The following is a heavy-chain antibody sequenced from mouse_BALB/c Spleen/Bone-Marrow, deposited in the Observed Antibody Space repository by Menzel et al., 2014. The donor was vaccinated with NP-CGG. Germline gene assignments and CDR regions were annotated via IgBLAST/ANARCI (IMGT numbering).Heavy chain of an antibody. D-gene: IGHD2-5*01. CDR2: INTYFGDI. CDR1: GYTFTDYA. J-gene: IGHJ4*01. CDR3: ARGYSNNYAMDY. V-gene: IGHV1S137*01. Sequence: VQLQQSGAELERPGVSVKISCKGSGYTFTDYAMHWVKQSHAESLEWIGVINTYFGDISYNQKFEGKATIAVDKTSRTVYMELARLTAEDSAIYYCARGYSNNYAMDYWGQGTSVTVSS.